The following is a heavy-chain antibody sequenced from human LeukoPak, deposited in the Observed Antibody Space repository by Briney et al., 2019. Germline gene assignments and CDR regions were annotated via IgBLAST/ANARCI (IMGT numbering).Heavy chain of an antibody. D-gene: IGHD2-8*01. V-gene: IGHV4-34*01. CDR1: GGSFSGYY. CDR2: INHSGST. J-gene: IGHJ4*02. CDR3: ARRRFVRGPDVVNPFDY. Sequence: PSETLSLTCAVYGGSFSGYYWSWIRQPPGKGLEWIGEINHSGSTNYNPSLKSRVTISVDTSKNQFSLKLSSVTAADTAVYYCARRRFVRGPDVVNPFDYWGQGTLVTVSS.